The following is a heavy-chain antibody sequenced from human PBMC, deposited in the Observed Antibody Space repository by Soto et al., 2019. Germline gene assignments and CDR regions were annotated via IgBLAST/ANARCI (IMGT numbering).Heavy chain of an antibody. V-gene: IGHV1-18*03. CDR3: ARDPPPPDY. CDR1: GYTFASYA. CDR2: ISAYKVNT. Sequence: QDQLVQSGAQVKKPGASVKVSCKASGYTFASYAISWMRQPLGQGLEWKGWISAYKVNTNYAQILQGRVTMTTDTSTSTAYMERRSLRSDDMAVYYCARDPPPPDYWGQGTLVTVSS. J-gene: IGHJ4*02.